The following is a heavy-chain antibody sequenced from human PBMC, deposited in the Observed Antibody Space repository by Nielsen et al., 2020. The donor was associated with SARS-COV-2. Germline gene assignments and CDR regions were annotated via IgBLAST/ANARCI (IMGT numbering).Heavy chain of an antibody. D-gene: IGHD3-22*01. J-gene: IGHJ4*02. CDR2: INPIDGST. CDR3: ARDYYDSSGYYTITGVDYFDY. Sequence: WVRQAPGQGLEWVGVINPIDGSTNYAQKFQGRVIMTRDTSTSTVYMNLSSLRFEDTAVYYCARDYYDSSGYYTITGVDYFDYWGQGTLVTVSS. V-gene: IGHV1-46*01.